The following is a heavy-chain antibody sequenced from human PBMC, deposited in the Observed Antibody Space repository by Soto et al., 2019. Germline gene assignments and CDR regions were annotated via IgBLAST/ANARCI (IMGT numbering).Heavy chain of an antibody. V-gene: IGHV3-74*01. Sequence: SGGSLRLSCAASGFTFSTYWMHWVRHAPGKGLVWVSRINSDGSSTYYADSVRGRFTISRDNAKNTLYLQMNSLRAEDTAVYYCNNWFDPWGQGTLVTVSS. J-gene: IGHJ5*02. CDR3: NNWFDP. CDR2: INSDGSST. CDR1: GFTFSTYW.